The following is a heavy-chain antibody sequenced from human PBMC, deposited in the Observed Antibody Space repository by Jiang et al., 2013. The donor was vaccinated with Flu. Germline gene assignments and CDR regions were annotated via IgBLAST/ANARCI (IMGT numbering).Heavy chain of an antibody. Sequence: RLSCAASGFPFSSYDMNWVRQTPGKGLEWVSVISATVDNAYYADSVKGRFTISRDNSKDALYLQMNSLRAEDTAVYYCAKRLISGIAVAGAGKALDYWGQGTLVTVSS. CDR1: GFPFSSYD. CDR2: ISATVDNA. CDR3: AKRLISGIAVAGAGKALDY. V-gene: IGHV3-23*01. D-gene: IGHD6-19*01. J-gene: IGHJ4*02.